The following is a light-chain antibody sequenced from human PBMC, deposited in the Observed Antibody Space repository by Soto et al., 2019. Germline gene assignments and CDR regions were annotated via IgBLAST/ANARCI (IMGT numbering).Light chain of an antibody. J-gene: IGKJ4*01. Sequence: EIVMTQSPATLSVSPGERATLSCRASQSVSSSLAWYQQKPGQAPRLLIHGASTRATSIPARFSGSGSGTEFTLTISSLQYEDFAVYYCQQYYNWPPVTFGGGTKVEIK. CDR1: QSVSSS. CDR3: QQYYNWPPVT. CDR2: GAS. V-gene: IGKV3-15*01.